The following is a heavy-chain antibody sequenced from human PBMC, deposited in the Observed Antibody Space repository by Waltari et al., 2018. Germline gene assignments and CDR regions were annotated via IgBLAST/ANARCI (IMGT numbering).Heavy chain of an antibody. Sequence: QVQLVQSGAEVKKPGSSVKVSCKASGGTFSSYAICWVRPAPGQGLEWMGGMIPILGTANYARKYQGRVTITADESTSTAYMELSSLRSEDTAVYYCARSNSTYYYDSSLLDYWGQGTLVTVSS. V-gene: IGHV1-69*01. CDR3: ARSNSTYYYDSSLLDY. CDR2: MIPILGTA. D-gene: IGHD3-22*01. J-gene: IGHJ4*02. CDR1: GGTFSSYA.